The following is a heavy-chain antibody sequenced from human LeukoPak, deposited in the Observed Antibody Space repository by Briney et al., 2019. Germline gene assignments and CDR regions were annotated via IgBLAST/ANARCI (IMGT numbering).Heavy chain of an antibody. CDR3: ARVGIYCSSTNCFLANFDY. CDR1: GDSISRSSYW. Sequence: SETLSLTCSVSGDSISRSSYWWGWIRQPPGKGLDWIGTINYIGSTYYHPSLKSRVTISIDTPKNQFSLKLSPVTAADTAVYYCARVGIYCSSTNCFLANFDYWGQGTLVTVSS. V-gene: IGHV4-39*01. J-gene: IGHJ4*02. CDR2: INYIGST. D-gene: IGHD2-2*01.